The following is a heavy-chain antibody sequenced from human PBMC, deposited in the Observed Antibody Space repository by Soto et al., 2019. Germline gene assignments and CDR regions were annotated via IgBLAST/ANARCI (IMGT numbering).Heavy chain of an antibody. CDR3: ARNEYDNSGYDY. V-gene: IGHV4-4*07. CDR2: IYNNGDT. CDR1: GGSIHNYY. D-gene: IGHD3-22*01. Sequence: PSETLTLTCTVSGGSIHNYYWSWIRQPAGKGLEWIGRIYNNGDTNYNPSLKSRLTMSVVTSKTQFSLTMTSVTAADTAVYYCARNEYDNSGYDYWGRGTLVTVSS. J-gene: IGHJ4*02.